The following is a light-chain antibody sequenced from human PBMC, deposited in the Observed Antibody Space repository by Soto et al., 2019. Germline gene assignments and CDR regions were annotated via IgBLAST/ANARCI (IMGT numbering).Light chain of an antibody. Sequence: EIVMTQSPATLSVSPGERATLSCRASQSVSSNLAWYQQKPGQAPRLLIYGASTRATGIPARFSGSGSGTEFTPTISSLQSEDFSVDYCQQYNNWPPITFSQGTRLEIK. J-gene: IGKJ5*01. CDR3: QQYNNWPPIT. CDR2: GAS. CDR1: QSVSSN. V-gene: IGKV3-15*01.